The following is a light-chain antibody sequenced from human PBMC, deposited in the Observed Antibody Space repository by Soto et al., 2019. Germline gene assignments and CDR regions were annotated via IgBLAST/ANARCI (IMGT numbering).Light chain of an antibody. CDR1: QSVSSN. J-gene: IGKJ1*01. CDR2: GAS. Sequence: EIVMTQSPATLSVSPGERATLSCRASQSVSSNLAWYQQKPGQAPRLLISGASTRATGIPARFSGSGSGTESTLTISSLQSEDFAVYYCQQYNNWPRTFGQGTKVDIK. CDR3: QQYNNWPRT. V-gene: IGKV3-15*01.